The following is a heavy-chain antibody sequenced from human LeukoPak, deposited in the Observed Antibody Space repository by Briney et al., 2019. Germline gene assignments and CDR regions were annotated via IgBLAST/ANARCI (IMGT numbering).Heavy chain of an antibody. D-gene: IGHD4-17*01. J-gene: IGHJ5*02. Sequence: PSETLSLTCTVSGGSISSYYWSWIRQPPGKGLEWIGYIYYSGSTNYNPSLKSRVTISVDTSKNQFSLKLSSVTAADTAVSYCARGGTYGDYRWFDPWGQGTLVTVSS. CDR3: ARGGTYGDYRWFDP. CDR1: GGSISSYY. V-gene: IGHV4-59*01. CDR2: IYYSGST.